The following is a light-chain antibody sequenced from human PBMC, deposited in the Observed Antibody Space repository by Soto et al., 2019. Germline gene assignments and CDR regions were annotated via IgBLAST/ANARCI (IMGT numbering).Light chain of an antibody. J-gene: IGKJ5*01. V-gene: IGKV3-20*01. CDR3: QQYGSSPAIT. Sequence: EIVLTQSPGTLSLSPGERATLSCRASQTVSNGQLAWYQQKPGQAPRLLIYGASSRSTGIPDRFSGSASGTDFTLTISRLEPEDFAVYYCQQYGSSPAITCGQGTRLDIK. CDR1: QTVSNGQ. CDR2: GAS.